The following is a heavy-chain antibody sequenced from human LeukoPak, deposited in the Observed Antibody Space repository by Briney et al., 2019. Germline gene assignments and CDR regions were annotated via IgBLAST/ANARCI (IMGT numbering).Heavy chain of an antibody. J-gene: IGHJ4*02. CDR3: AKDDRWLQFCC. V-gene: IGHV3-23*01. CDR1: GFTFSSYV. CDR2: INGSGGNT. D-gene: IGHD5-24*01. Sequence: GGSLRLSCAASGFTFSSYVMSWVRQAPGKGLEWVSDINGSGGNTYYADSVKGRFTISRDNSKNTLYLQMNSLRAEDTAVYYCAKDDRWLQFCCWGQGTLVTVSA.